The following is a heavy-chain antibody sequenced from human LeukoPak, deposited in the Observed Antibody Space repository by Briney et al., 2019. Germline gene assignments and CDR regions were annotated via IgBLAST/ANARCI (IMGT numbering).Heavy chain of an antibody. Sequence: ASGKVSCKVSGYTLTELFMHWVRQAPGKGVGWVGGFDPEDGETIYAQKFQGRVTMTEDTSTDTAYMELSSLRSEDTAVYYCATGGGYDILTGFVYWGQGTLVTVSS. D-gene: IGHD3-9*01. V-gene: IGHV1-24*01. J-gene: IGHJ4*02. CDR2: FDPEDGET. CDR1: GYTLTELF. CDR3: ATGGGYDILTGFVY.